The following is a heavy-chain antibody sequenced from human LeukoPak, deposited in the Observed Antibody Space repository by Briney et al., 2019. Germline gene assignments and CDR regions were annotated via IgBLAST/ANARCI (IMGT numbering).Heavy chain of an antibody. D-gene: IGHD6-6*01. V-gene: IGHV3-30*02. J-gene: IGHJ4*02. Sequence: GGSLRLSCAASGFTFSSYGMHWVRQAPGTGLEWVAFIRYDGSNKYYADSVKGRFTISRDNSKNTLYLQMNSLRAEDTAVYYCAKGLSSSSPFDYWGQGTLVTVSS. CDR2: IRYDGSNK. CDR3: AKGLSSSSPFDY. CDR1: GFTFSSYG.